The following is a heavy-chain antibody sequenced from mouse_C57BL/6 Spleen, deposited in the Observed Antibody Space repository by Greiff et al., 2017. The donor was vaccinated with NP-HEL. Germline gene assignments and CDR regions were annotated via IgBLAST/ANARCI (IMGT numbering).Heavy chain of an antibody. Sequence: QVQLKQSGAELARPGASVKLSCKASGYTFTSYGISWVKQRTGQGLEWIGEIYPRSGNTYYNEKFKGKATLTADKSSSTAYMELRSLTSEDSAVYFCARKGDIDSSGYVDYWGQGTTLTVSS. J-gene: IGHJ2*01. CDR1: GYTFTSYG. CDR3: ARKGDIDSSGYVDY. V-gene: IGHV1-81*01. CDR2: IYPRSGNT. D-gene: IGHD3-2*02.